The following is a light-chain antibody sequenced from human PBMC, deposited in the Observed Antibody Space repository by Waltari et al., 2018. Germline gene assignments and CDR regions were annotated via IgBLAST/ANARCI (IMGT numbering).Light chain of an antibody. CDR1: QSVSTY. CDR3: QQRSDWWT. CDR2: DAS. V-gene: IGKV3-11*01. Sequence: EIVLTQSPATLSLSPGERATLSCRASQSVSTYLAWYQQRPGQAPRLLISDASNRATGIPAMFRGSGSGTDFTLTISSLEPEDFAVYYCQQRSDWWTFGQGTKVEIK. J-gene: IGKJ1*01.